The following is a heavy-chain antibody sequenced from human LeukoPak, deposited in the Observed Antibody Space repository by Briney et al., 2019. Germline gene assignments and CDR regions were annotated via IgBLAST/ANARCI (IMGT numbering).Heavy chain of an antibody. CDR2: IYASGST. CDR3: ARYPKVAAYFDC. V-gene: IGHV4-4*07. D-gene: IGHD2-15*01. J-gene: IGHJ4*02. Sequence: PSETLSLTCTVSGGSISSYYWAWIRQPAGKGLEWIGRIYASGSTDYYSSLKSRVSMSVDTSKHQFSLKLSSVTAADTAVYYCARYPKVAAYFDCWGQGTLVTVSS. CDR1: GGSISSYY.